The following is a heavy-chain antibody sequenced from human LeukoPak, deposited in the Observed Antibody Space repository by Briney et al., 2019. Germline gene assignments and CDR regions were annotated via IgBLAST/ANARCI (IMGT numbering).Heavy chain of an antibody. Sequence: ASAKVSCKTSGYRFTGYYMHWVRQAPGQGREWMGWISVYNGNTNYAQNLQGRVTMTTDISTNTAYMELRSLRSDDTAVYYCARGDDIVVVTAIDNWGQGTLVTVSS. CDR1: GYRFTGYY. V-gene: IGHV1-18*04. D-gene: IGHD2-21*02. CDR3: ARGDDIVVVTAIDN. CDR2: ISVYNGNT. J-gene: IGHJ4*02.